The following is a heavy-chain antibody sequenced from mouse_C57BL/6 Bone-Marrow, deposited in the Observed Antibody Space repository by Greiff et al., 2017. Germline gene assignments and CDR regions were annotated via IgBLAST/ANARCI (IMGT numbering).Heavy chain of an antibody. V-gene: IGHV1-55*01. CDR2: IYPGSGST. CDR3: ARRPNSSNDGFDD. Sequence: VQLQQPGAELVKPGASVKISCKASGYTFTSYWITWVKQRPGQGLEWIGDIYPGSGSTNYNEKFKGKATLTVDTSSSTAYMQLSSLTSEDSAVYYCARRPNSSNDGFDDWGKGTTLTVSS. D-gene: IGHD2-12*01. CDR1: GYTFTSYW. J-gene: IGHJ2*01.